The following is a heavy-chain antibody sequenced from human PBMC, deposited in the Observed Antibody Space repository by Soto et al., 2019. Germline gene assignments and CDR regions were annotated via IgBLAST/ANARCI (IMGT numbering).Heavy chain of an antibody. D-gene: IGHD3-3*01. CDR3: AKDSRDYDFWSGYYFDYYYYGMDV. Sequence: QVQLVESRGGVVQPGRSLRLSCAASGFTFSSYGMHWVRQAPGKGLEWVAVISYDGSNKYYADSVKGRFTISRDNSKNTLYLQMNSLRAEDTAVYYCAKDSRDYDFWSGYYFDYYYYGMDVWGQGTTVTVSS. CDR1: GFTFSSYG. CDR2: ISYDGSNK. V-gene: IGHV3-30*18. J-gene: IGHJ6*02.